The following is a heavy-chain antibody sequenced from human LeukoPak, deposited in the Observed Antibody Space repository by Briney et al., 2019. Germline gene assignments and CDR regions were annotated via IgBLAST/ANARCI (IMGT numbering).Heavy chain of an antibody. J-gene: IGHJ4*02. D-gene: IGHD1-26*01. CDR3: AKDLRSYSQYYFDY. CDR1: GFTFRSYG. Sequence: GGSLRLSCAASGFTFRSYGMHWVRQAPGKGLEWVAVTSYDGSNKYYADSVKGRFTIPRDNSKNTLYLQMNSLRAEDTAVYFCAKDLRSYSQYYFDYWGQGTLVTVSS. CDR2: TSYDGSNK. V-gene: IGHV3-30*18.